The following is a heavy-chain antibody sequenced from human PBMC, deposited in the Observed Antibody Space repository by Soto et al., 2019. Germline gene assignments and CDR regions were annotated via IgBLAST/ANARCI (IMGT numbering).Heavy chain of an antibody. D-gene: IGHD3-22*01. CDR3: ARRPYYDISGYSFDY. Sequence: SSETLSLTCIVSGGSISTDNHYWSWIRQPPGKGMEWIRYIYYSGSINYNPALESRVTVSGDTSKNQFSLKLSSVTAAATAVYYCARRPYYDISGYSFDYWGQGILVTVSS. CDR2: IYYSGSI. J-gene: IGHJ4*02. CDR1: GGSISTDNHY. V-gene: IGHV4-61*01.